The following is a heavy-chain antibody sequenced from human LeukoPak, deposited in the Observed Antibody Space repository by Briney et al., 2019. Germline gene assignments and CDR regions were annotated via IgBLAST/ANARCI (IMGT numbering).Heavy chain of an antibody. CDR3: ARDGGILTGYALDY. CDR1: GFTFSSYS. CDR2: ISSSSSYI. J-gene: IGHJ4*02. D-gene: IGHD3-9*01. Sequence: AGGSLRLSCAASGFTFSSYSMNWVRQAPGKGLEWVSSISSSSSYIYYADSVKGRFTISRDNAKNSLYLQMNSLRAEDTAVYYCARDGGILTGYALDYWGQGTLVTVSS. V-gene: IGHV3-21*01.